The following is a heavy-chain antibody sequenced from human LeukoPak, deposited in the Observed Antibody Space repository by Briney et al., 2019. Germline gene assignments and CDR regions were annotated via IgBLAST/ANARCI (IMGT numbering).Heavy chain of an antibody. J-gene: IGHJ4*02. CDR2: INHRGST. D-gene: IGHD3-10*01. CDR1: GGSISSSSYY. V-gene: IGHV4-39*07. CDR3: AAREWFGLDY. Sequence: SETLSLTCTVSGGSISSSSYYWSWIRQPPGKGLEWIGEINHRGSTNYNPSLKSRVTISVDTSKNQLSLKMSSVTAAETAVYYCAAREWFGLDYWGQGSLVTVSS.